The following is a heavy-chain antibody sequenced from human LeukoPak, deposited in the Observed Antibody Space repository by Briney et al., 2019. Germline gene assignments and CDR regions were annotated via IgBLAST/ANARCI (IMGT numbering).Heavy chain of an antibody. CDR2: ICWNSGSI. CDR1: GFTFDDYA. J-gene: IGHJ3*02. V-gene: IGHV3-9*03. Sequence: GGSLRLSCAASGFTFDDYAMHWVRQAPGKGLEWVSGICWNSGSIGYADSVKGRFTISRDNAKNSLYLQMNSLRAEDMALYYCAKALKYYYDSSGYYSDAFDIWGQGTMVTVSS. D-gene: IGHD3-22*01. CDR3: AKALKYYYDSSGYYSDAFDI.